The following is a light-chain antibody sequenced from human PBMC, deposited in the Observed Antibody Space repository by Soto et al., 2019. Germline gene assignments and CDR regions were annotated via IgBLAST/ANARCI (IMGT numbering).Light chain of an antibody. V-gene: IGKV1-39*01. J-gene: IGKJ3*01. CDR3: QQSYSSPFT. CDR2: AAS. Sequence: DLQMTQSPFSLSASVGDRVTITCRASQSIINSRSLNWYQEKPGKAPKFLIYAASSSQSGVPSRFSSSGSGTDFTLTISSLQPEDFATYYCQQSYSSPFTFGPGTKVDIK. CDR1: QSIINSRS.